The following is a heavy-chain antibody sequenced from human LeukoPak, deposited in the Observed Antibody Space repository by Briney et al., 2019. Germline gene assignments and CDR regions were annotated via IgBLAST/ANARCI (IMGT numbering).Heavy chain of an antibody. CDR3: ARTSSIAARPHDLLPSYFDY. CDR2: IKQDGCEK. Sequence: PGGSLRLSCAASGFTFSSYWMSCVRQAPGKGLEWVANIKQDGCEKYYVDSVKGRFTISRDNAKNSLYLQMNSLRAEDTAVYYCARTSSIAARPHDLLPSYFDYWGQGTLVTVSS. J-gene: IGHJ4*02. V-gene: IGHV3-7*01. D-gene: IGHD6-6*01. CDR1: GFTFSSYW.